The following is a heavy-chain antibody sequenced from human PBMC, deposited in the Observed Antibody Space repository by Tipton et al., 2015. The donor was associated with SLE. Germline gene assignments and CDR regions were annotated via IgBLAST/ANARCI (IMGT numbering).Heavy chain of an antibody. CDR2: ISGSGGST. D-gene: IGHD4-23*01. J-gene: IGHJ3*02. V-gene: IGHV3-23*01. CDR3: AKDRRGNYAFDI. Sequence: SLRLSCAASGFTFSSYGMHWVRQAPGKGLEWVSAISGSGGSTYYADSVKGRFTISRDNSKNTLYLQMNSLRAEDTAVYYCAKDRRGNYAFDIWGQGTMVTVSS. CDR1: GFTFSSYG.